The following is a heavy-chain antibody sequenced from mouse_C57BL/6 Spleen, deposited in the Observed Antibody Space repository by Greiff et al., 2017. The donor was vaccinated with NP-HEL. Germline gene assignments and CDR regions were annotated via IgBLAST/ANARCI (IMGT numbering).Heavy chain of an antibody. Sequence: QVQLQQSGAELVKPGASVKISCKASGYAFSSYWMNWVKQRPGKGLEWIGQIYPGDGDTNYNGKFKGKSTLTADKSSSTAYMQLSSLTSEDSAVYFCARYSYYYGSSYDYFDYWGQGTTLTVSS. CDR2: IYPGDGDT. J-gene: IGHJ2*01. CDR1: GYAFSSYW. D-gene: IGHD1-1*01. CDR3: ARYSYYYGSSYDYFDY. V-gene: IGHV1-80*01.